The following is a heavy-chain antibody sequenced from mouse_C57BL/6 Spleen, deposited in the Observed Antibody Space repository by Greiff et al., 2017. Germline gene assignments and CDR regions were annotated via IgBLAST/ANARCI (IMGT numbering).Heavy chain of an antibody. CDR3: ARGSDLGAMDY. J-gene: IGHJ4*01. CDR1: GYTFTDYY. Sequence: EVQLQQSGPVLVKPGASVKMSCKASGYTFTDYYMNWVKQSHGKSLEWIGVINPYNGGTSYNQKFKGKDTFTVDKSSSTAYMELNSLTSEDSAVYYCARGSDLGAMDYWGQGTSVTVSS. D-gene: IGHD4-1*01. CDR2: INPYNGGT. V-gene: IGHV1-19*01.